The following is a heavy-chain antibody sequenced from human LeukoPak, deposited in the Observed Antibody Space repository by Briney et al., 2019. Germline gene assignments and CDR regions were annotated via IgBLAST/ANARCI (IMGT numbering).Heavy chain of an antibody. V-gene: IGHV3-21*01. CDR2: ISSSSSYI. CDR1: GFTFGIYS. Sequence: PGGSLRLSCAASGFTFGIYSMNWVRQAPGKGLEWVSSISSSSSYIYYADSVKGRVTISRDNAKNSLYLQMNSLRAEDTAVYYCARDDCSSTSCYSDYWGQGTLVTVSS. CDR3: ARDDCSSTSCYSDY. D-gene: IGHD2-2*02. J-gene: IGHJ4*02.